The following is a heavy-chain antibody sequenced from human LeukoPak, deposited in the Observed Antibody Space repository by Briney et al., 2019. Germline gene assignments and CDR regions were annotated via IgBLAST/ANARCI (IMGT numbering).Heavy chain of an antibody. J-gene: IGHJ3*02. CDR1: GFTFSDYY. CDR2: IISSGSTI. Sequence: GGSLRLSCAASGFTFSDYYMSWIRQAPGKGLEWVSYIISSGSTIYYADSVKGRFTISRDNAKNSLYLQMNSLRAEDTAVYYCAKDGGYYYDISDAFDIWGQGTMVTVSS. CDR3: AKDGGYYYDISDAFDI. V-gene: IGHV3-11*01. D-gene: IGHD3-22*01.